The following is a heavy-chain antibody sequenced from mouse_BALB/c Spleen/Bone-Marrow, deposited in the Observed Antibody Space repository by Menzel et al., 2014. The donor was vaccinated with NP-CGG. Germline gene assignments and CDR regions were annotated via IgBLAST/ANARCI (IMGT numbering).Heavy chain of an antibody. CDR3: ARLGYYGAMEY. CDR1: GFDFSRYW. CDR2: INPDSSTI. J-gene: IGHJ4*01. V-gene: IGHV4-1*02. Sequence: EVKVEESGGGLVQPGGSLKLSCAASGFDFSRYWMSWVRQAPGKGLEWIGEINPDSSTINYTPSLKDKFIISRVNAKNTLYLQMSKVRSEDTALYYCARLGYYGAMEYWGQGTSVTVSS. D-gene: IGHD1-1*01.